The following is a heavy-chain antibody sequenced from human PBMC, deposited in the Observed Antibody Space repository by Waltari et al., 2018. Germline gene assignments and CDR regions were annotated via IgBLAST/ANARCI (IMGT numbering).Heavy chain of an antibody. V-gene: IGHV3-11*04. CDR2: ISSSGSTI. J-gene: IGHJ5*02. D-gene: IGHD3-10*01. CDR1: GFTLSDYY. CDR3: ARYTGISEWFDP. Sequence: QVQLVESGGGLVKPGGSLRLACAASGFTLSDYYMSWIRQAPGKGLEGVSYISSSGSTIYYADPFKGRFTTSRDNAKNALYLQRNSLRAEDTAVYYCARYTGISEWFDPWGQVTLVTVSS.